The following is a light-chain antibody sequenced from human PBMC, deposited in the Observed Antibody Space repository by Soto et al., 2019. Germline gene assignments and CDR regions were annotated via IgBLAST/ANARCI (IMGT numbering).Light chain of an antibody. CDR3: QQYSSSPGT. J-gene: IGKJ1*01. Sequence: EIVLTQSPGTLSLSPGERATLSCRASQSASSSYLAWYQQKPGQAPRHLIYGASSRATGIPDRFSGSGSGTDFTLTISRLEPEDFAVYYCQQYSSSPGTFGQGTKVEIK. CDR2: GAS. CDR1: QSASSSY. V-gene: IGKV3-20*01.